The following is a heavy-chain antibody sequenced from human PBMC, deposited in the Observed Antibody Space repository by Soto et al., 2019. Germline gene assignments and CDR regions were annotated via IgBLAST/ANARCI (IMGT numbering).Heavy chain of an antibody. CDR3: AKDLTLELLWFGELDYFDY. D-gene: IGHD3-10*01. V-gene: IGHV3-23*01. J-gene: IGHJ4*02. CDR2: ISGSGGST. CDR1: GFTFSSYA. Sequence: GGSLRLSCAASGFTFSSYAMSWVRQAPGKGLEWVSAISGSGGSTYYADSVKGRFTISRDNSKKTLYLQMNSLRAEDTAVYYCAKDLTLELLWFGELDYFDYWGQGTLVTVSS.